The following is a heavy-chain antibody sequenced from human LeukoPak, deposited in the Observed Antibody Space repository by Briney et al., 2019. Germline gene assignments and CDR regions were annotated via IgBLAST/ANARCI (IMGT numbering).Heavy chain of an antibody. Sequence: GGSLRLSCGASEFTFVDYGMSWVRQAPGKGLEWVSAINWDGDSTGCADSVKGRFTVSRDNVKNALYLQMNSLRAEDTAVYYCAKIGRYYDFWTGFYEEEVDYMDVWGKGTTVTVSS. CDR2: INWDGDST. J-gene: IGHJ6*03. V-gene: IGHV3-20*04. CDR1: EFTFVDYG. D-gene: IGHD3-3*01. CDR3: AKIGRYYDFWTGFYEEEVDYMDV.